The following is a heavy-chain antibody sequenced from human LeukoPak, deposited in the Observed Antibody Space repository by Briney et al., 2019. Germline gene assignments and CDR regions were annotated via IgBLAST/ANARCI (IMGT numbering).Heavy chain of an antibody. CDR3: AKGALVRGVQGPFDY. V-gene: IGHV3-23*01. CDR1: GFTFSSYG. D-gene: IGHD3-10*01. Sequence: GGSLRLSCAASGFTFSSYGMSWVRQAPGKGLEWVSAISGSGGSTYYADSVKGRFTISRDNSKNTLYLQMNGLRAEDTAAYYCAKGALVRGVQGPFDYWGQGTLVTVSS. J-gene: IGHJ4*02. CDR2: ISGSGGST.